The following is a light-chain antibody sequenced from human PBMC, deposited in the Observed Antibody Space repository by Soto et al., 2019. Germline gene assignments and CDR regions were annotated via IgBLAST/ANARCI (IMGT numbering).Light chain of an antibody. CDR1: QSVSSNY. CDR3: QQYGISPRT. V-gene: IGKV3-20*01. Sequence: IVITQSPGTLSLSPGERATLSCRASQSVSSNYLAWYQQKPGQAPRLLIYGVSSRATGIPDRFSGSGSGTDFTLTISRLEPEDFAVYYCQQYGISPRTFGQGTKVDIK. CDR2: GVS. J-gene: IGKJ1*01.